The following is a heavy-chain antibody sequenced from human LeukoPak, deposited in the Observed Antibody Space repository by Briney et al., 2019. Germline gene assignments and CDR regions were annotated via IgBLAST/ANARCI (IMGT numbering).Heavy chain of an antibody. CDR1: GGSISSGSYY. V-gene: IGHV4-61*02. D-gene: IGHD5-18*01. J-gene: IGHJ3*02. CDR2: IYTSGST. CDR3: AREERGSSYGWAFDI. Sequence: SETLSLTCTVSGGSISSGSYYWSWIRQSAGKGLEWIGRIYTSGSTDYNPSLQSRVTISVDASKNQFSLKLSSVTAADTALYYCAREERGSSYGWAFDIWGQGTMFTVSS.